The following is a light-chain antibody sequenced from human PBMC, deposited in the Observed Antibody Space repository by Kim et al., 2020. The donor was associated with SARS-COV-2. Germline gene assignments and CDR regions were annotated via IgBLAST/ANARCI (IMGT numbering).Light chain of an antibody. J-gene: IGKJ1*01. CDR3: QQYNNWPPRT. V-gene: IGKV3-15*01. Sequence: EIVMTQSPATLSVSPGERATPSCRASQSVSSNLAWYQQKPGQAPRLLIYGASTRATGIPARFSGSGSGTEFTLTISSLQSEDFAVYYCQQYNNWPPRTFGQGTKVDIK. CDR1: QSVSSN. CDR2: GAS.